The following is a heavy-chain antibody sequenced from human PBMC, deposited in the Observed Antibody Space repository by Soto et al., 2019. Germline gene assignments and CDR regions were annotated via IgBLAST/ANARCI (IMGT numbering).Heavy chain of an antibody. CDR2: INPHSGAT. D-gene: IGHD1-1*01. CDR1: GYIFSANY. V-gene: IGHV1-2*02. J-gene: IGHJ5*02. CDR3: VEGHRLGFSNWFGP. Sequence: ASVEVSCKASGYIFSANYIHWVRQAPGQGLEWLGWINPHSGATNYAQKFLGRVTMSADTSASTAYMDLARLKSDDTAVYYCVEGHRLGFSNWFGPLGPGNPGHRLL.